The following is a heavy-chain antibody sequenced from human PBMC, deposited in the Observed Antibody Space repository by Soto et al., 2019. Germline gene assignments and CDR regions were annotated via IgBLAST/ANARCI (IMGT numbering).Heavy chain of an antibody. CDR2: IYYSGNT. CDR1: GGSISSYY. J-gene: IGHJ5*02. Sequence: SETLSLTCTVSGGSISSYYWSWIRQPPGKGLEWIGYIYYSGNTNYNPSFKSRVTMSVDTSKNQVSLDLDSLTAADTAVYYCARSRDERTQSKKWFDPWGQGTLVNVS. V-gene: IGHV4-59*01. D-gene: IGHD1-1*01. CDR3: ARSRDERTQSKKWFDP.